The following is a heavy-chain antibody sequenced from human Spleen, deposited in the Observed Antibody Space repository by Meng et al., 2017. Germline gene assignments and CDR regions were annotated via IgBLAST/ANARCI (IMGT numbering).Heavy chain of an antibody. V-gene: IGHV4-4*07. J-gene: IGHJ4*02. D-gene: IGHD5-24*01. CDR1: GGSISNYY. Sequence: SETLSLTCTVSGGSISNYYWSWMRQPAGKGLEWIGRIYTSGSTNYNPSLKSRVTISVGKSNNQFSLKLSSVTAADTAVYYCARGGGDRDGYNFVYWGQGTLVTVSS. CDR2: IYTSGST. CDR3: ARGGGDRDGYNFVY.